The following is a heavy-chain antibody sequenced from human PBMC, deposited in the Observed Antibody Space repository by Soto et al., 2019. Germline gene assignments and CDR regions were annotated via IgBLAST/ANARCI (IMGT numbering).Heavy chain of an antibody. Sequence: PGGSMRLSCAASGFTFRSYWMHWVRQVPGKGLVWVSRIKGDGTNTGYADSVKGRFTISRDNVKNTLDLQMNSLRAEDTAVYYCARGLSGYYGFDYWGQGTLVTVSS. CDR1: GFTFRSYW. V-gene: IGHV3-74*01. CDR3: ARGLSGYYGFDY. J-gene: IGHJ4*02. CDR2: IKGDGTNT. D-gene: IGHD5-12*01.